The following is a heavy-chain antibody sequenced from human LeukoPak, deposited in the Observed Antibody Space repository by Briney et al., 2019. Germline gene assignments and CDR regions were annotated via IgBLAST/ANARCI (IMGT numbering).Heavy chain of an antibody. CDR2: ISYDGSNK. V-gene: IGHV3-30*03. Sequence: GGSLRLSCAASGFTFSSYGMHWVRQAPGKGLEWVAVISYDGSNKYYADSVKGRFTISRDNSKNTLYLQMNSLRAEDTAVYYCARPYSSDWYVDFQHWGQGTLVTVSS. D-gene: IGHD6-19*01. CDR1: GFTFSSYG. J-gene: IGHJ1*01. CDR3: ARPYSSDWYVDFQH.